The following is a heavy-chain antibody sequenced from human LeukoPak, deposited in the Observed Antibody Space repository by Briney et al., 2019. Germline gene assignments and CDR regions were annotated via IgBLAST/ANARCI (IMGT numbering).Heavy chain of an antibody. CDR2: ITGSGATT. D-gene: IGHD3-10*01. CDR3: ARTFYGSGTYYYLYYYMDV. Sequence: GGSLRLSCAASGFTFSDYYISWIRQSPGRGLEWVSYITGSGATTDYADSVKGRFTVSRDSAKNSLYLQMNSLRAEDTAVYYCARTFYGSGTYYYLYYYMDVWGKGTTVTVSS. J-gene: IGHJ6*03. V-gene: IGHV3-11*04. CDR1: GFTFSDYY.